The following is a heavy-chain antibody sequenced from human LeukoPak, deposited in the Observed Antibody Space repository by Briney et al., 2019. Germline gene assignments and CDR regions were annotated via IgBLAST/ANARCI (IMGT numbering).Heavy chain of an antibody. Sequence: SETLSITCTVSGGSISSYYWSWIRQPAGKGLEWIGRIYTSGSTNYNPSLKSRVTMSVDTSKNQFSLKLSSVTAADTAVYYCARDKGSCSSTSCSPNYYMDVWGKGTTVTVSS. CDR2: IYTSGST. CDR3: ARDKGSCSSTSCSPNYYMDV. J-gene: IGHJ6*03. V-gene: IGHV4-4*07. D-gene: IGHD2-2*01. CDR1: GGSISSYY.